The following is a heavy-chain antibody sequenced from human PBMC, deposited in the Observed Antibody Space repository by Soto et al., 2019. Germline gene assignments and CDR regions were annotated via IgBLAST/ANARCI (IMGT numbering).Heavy chain of an antibody. CDR3: ASSATTADYYYGMDV. CDR2: INAGNGNT. V-gene: IGHV1-3*01. Sequence: ASVKVSCKASGYTFTSYAMHWVRQAPGQRLEWMGWINAGNGNTKYSQKFQGRVTIIRDTSASTAYMELSSLRSEDTAVYYCASSATTADYYYGMDVWGQGTTVTVSS. J-gene: IGHJ6*02. CDR1: GYTFTSYA. D-gene: IGHD1-26*01.